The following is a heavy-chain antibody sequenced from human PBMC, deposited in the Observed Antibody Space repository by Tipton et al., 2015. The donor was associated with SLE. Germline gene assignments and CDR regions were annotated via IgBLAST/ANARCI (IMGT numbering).Heavy chain of an antibody. Sequence: TLSLTCAVSGGSISSGGYSWSWIRQPPGKGLEWIGYIYHSGSTYYNPSLKSRVTISVDTSKNQFSLKLSSVTAADTAVYYCAKESQLAAADWGQGTLVTVSS. CDR1: GGSISSGGYS. D-gene: IGHD6-13*01. CDR2: IYHSGST. J-gene: IGHJ4*02. V-gene: IGHV4-30-2*01. CDR3: AKESQLAAAD.